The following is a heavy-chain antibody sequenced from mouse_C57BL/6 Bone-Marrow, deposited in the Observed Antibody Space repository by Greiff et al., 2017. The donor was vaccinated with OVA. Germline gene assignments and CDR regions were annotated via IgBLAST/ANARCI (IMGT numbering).Heavy chain of an antibody. CDR3: ARLDAMDY. J-gene: IGHJ4*01. Sequence: EVKVVESGGGLVQPGGSLKLSCAASGFTFSDFYMYWIRQTPEKRLEWVAYISNGGGSTYYPETVKGRFTISRDNAKNTLYLQMSRLKSEDTAMYYCARLDAMDYWGQGTSVTVSS. V-gene: IGHV5-12*01. CDR2: ISNGGGST. CDR1: GFTFSDFY.